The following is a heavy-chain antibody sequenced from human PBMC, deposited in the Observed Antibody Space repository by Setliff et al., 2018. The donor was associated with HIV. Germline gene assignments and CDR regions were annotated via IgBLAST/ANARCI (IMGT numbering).Heavy chain of an antibody. V-gene: IGHV4-4*02. CDR2: IYHSEYT. Sequence: PSETLSLTCAVSGGSISSDNWWTWVRQPPGKGLEWIGEIYHSEYTNYNPSLKSRVTISTDTSKNQFSLNVRSVTAADTAVYFCAKSSPSIGYISDHWGQGTLVTVSS. J-gene: IGHJ4*02. D-gene: IGHD5-12*01. CDR3: AKSSPSIGYISDH. CDR1: GGSISSDNW.